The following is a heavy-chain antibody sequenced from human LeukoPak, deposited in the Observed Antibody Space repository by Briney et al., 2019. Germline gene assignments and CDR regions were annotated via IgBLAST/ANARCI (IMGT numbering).Heavy chain of an antibody. V-gene: IGHV4-34*01. D-gene: IGHD3-22*01. Sequence: PSETLSPTCAVYGGSFSGYYWSWIRQPPGKGLEWIGEINHSGSTNYNPSLKSRVTISVDTSKNQFSLKLSSVTAADTAVYYCARGPYRYYYDSSGYFCFFDYWGQGTLVTVSS. J-gene: IGHJ4*02. CDR1: GGSFSGYY. CDR3: ARGPYRYYYDSSGYFCFFDY. CDR2: INHSGST.